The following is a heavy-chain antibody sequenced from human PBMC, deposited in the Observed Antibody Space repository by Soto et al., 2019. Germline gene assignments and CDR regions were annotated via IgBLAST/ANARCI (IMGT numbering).Heavy chain of an antibody. D-gene: IGHD2-15*01. J-gene: IGHJ3*02. CDR1: GYSFTSYW. CDR3: ARQLTVPDIVVVVAATLDAFDI. V-gene: IGHV5-51*01. CDR2: IYPGDSDT. Sequence: GESLKISCKGSGYSFTSYWIGWVRQMPGKGLEWMGIIYPGDSDTRYSPSFQGQVTISADKSISTAYLQWSSLKASDTAMYYCARQLTVPDIVVVVAATLDAFDIWGQGTMVTVSS.